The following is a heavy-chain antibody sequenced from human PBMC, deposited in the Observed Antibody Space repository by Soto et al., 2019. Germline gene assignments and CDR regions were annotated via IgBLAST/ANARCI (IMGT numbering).Heavy chain of an antibody. V-gene: IGHV1-2*04. CDR1: GFTFTGHY. CDR3: SREASEGNWLDA. Sequence: ASVKVSCKTSGFTFTGHYIHWLRQAPGQGPEWMGWINPNTGGTEYAQKFQGWVTMTRDTSISTVYMELSRLESKDSAIYYCSREASEGNWLDAWGQGTLVTVSS. J-gene: IGHJ5*02. CDR2: INPNTGGT.